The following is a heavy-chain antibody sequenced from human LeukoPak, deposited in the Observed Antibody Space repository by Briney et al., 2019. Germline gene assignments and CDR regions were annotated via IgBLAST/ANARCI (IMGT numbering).Heavy chain of an antibody. V-gene: IGHV3-23*01. D-gene: IGHD3-9*01. CDR2: IISSGSST. CDR1: GFTFSRYT. Sequence: GGSLRLSCAASGFTFSRYTISWVRQAPGKGLEWVSGIISSGSSTYYADSVKGRFTISRDNSKNTLYLQMNSLRAEDTALYYCIPIVTRDLGHWGQGTLVIVSS. CDR3: IPIVTRDLGH. J-gene: IGHJ1*01.